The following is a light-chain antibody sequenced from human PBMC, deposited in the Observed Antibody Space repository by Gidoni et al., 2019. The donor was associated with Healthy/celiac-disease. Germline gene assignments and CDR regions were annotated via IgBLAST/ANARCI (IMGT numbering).Light chain of an antibody. Sequence: QSALTQPASVSGSPGQSITISCTGTSSDVGGYNYVSWYQQHPGKAPQLMIYDVSNRPSGVSNRFSGSKSGNTASLTISGLQAEDEADYYCSSYTSSSTLVFGGGTKLTGL. V-gene: IGLV2-14*01. J-gene: IGLJ2*01. CDR3: SSYTSSSTLV. CDR1: SSDVGGYNY. CDR2: DVS.